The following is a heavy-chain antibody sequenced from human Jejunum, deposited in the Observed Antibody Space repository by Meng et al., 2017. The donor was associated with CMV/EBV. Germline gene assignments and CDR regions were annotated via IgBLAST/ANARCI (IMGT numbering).Heavy chain of an antibody. CDR3: ALFTRSWFDP. D-gene: IGHD2-2*01. CDR1: GFSISTSEVG. J-gene: IGHJ5*02. V-gene: IGHV2-5*02. CDR2: IYWDDDK. Sequence: QTPLKSSGPTLLKPTPTLTLTCTFSGFSISTSEVGVGWIRQPPGKALEWLAVIYWDDDKRYSPSLKSRLTITKDTSKNQVVLTLTNMDPVDTATYYCALFTRSWFDPWGQGTLVTVSS.